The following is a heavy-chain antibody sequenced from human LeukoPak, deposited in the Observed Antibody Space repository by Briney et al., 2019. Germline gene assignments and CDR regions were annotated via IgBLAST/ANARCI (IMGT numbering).Heavy chain of an antibody. CDR1: GFSFSTYA. CDR3: LIRFLEWTT. J-gene: IGHJ4*02. CDR2: ISGSGGST. D-gene: IGHD3-3*01. V-gene: IGHV3-23*01. Sequence: PGGSLRLSCAASGFSFSTYAMHWVRQAPGKGLEWVSAISGSGGSTYYADSVKGRFTISRDNSKNTLYLQMNSLRAEDTAVYYCLIRFLEWTTWGQGTLVTVSS.